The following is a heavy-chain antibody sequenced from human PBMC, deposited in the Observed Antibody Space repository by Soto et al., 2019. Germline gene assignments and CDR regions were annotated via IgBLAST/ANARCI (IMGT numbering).Heavy chain of an antibody. CDR3: ARIGGWYDIDF. V-gene: IGHV4-61*01. Sequence: SETLSLTCSVSGGSVSSGSFHWSWIRQPPGKGLQFIGSIFYNGTANYSPSLKNRVSISIDTSRSQFFLQLISVAAADTAVYYCARIGGWYDIDFWGQGSLVTVSS. J-gene: IGHJ4*02. CDR1: GGSVSSGSFH. D-gene: IGHD6-19*01. CDR2: IFYNGTA.